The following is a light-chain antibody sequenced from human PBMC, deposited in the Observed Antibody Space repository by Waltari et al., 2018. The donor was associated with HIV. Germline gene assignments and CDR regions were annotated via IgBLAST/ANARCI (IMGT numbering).Light chain of an antibody. CDR1: GSNIRSNF. Sequence: QSVLTQPPSVSGAPGQRVTISCSGSGSNIRSNFVNCYQQLPVTAPRVFIYNDDQRPSGVPARFSGSKSGTTASLAISGLQSEDEAEYYCAAWDDTLNVYVFGSGTKVTVL. J-gene: IGLJ1*01. CDR3: AAWDDTLNVYV. V-gene: IGLV1-44*01. CDR2: NDD.